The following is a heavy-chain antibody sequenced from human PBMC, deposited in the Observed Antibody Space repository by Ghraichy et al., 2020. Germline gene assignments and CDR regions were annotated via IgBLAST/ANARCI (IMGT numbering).Heavy chain of an antibody. CDR1: GGSISSNIYY. CDR2: MSYSGST. V-gene: IGHV4-39*01. Sequence: ESLNISCTVSGGSISSNIYYWAWIRQPPGKGLECIGSMSYSGSTYYNPSLKSRVTISVDTSKNQFSLKLSSVTAADTAVYYCARYSSSSGWFDPWGQGTLVTVSS. J-gene: IGHJ5*02. D-gene: IGHD6-6*01. CDR3: ARYSSSSGWFDP.